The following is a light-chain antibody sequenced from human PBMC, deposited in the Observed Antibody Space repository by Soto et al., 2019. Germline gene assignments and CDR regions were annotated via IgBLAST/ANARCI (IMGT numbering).Light chain of an antibody. CDR1: SSDVGGYNY. CDR3: RSYTSSSTLV. J-gene: IGLJ1*01. Sequence: QSALTQPASVSGSPGQSITISCTGTSSDVGGYNYVSWYQHHPGKAPKLMIYDVTNRPSGVSNRFSGSKSGNTASLTISGLQAEDESDYFCRSYTSSSTLVFGTGTKVTVL. V-gene: IGLV2-14*03. CDR2: DVT.